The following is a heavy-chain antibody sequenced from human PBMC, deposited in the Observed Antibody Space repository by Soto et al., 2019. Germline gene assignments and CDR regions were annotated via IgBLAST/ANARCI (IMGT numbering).Heavy chain of an antibody. Sequence: SETLSLTCAVYGGSFSGYYWSWIRQPPGKGLEWIGEINHSGSTNYNPSLKSRVTISVDTSKNQFSLKLSSVTAADTAVYYCARGAHYYDSSGYYSDYWGQGTLGTVS. D-gene: IGHD3-22*01. CDR1: GGSFSGYY. V-gene: IGHV4-34*01. J-gene: IGHJ4*02. CDR2: INHSGST. CDR3: ARGAHYYDSSGYYSDY.